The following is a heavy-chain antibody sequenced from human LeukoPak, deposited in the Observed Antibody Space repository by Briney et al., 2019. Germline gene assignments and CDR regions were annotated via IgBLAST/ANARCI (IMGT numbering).Heavy chain of an antibody. CDR1: GFTFSSYA. CDR2: VSGSGGST. J-gene: IGHJ4*02. CDR3: AKRLEWVWVSSSWYQDY. Sequence: PGGSLRLSCAASGFTFSSYAMSWVRQAPGKGLEWASAVSGSGGSTYYADSVKGRFTISRDNSKNTLYLQMNSLRAEDTAVYYCAKRLEWVWVSSSWYQDYWGQGTLVTVSS. D-gene: IGHD6-13*01. V-gene: IGHV3-23*01.